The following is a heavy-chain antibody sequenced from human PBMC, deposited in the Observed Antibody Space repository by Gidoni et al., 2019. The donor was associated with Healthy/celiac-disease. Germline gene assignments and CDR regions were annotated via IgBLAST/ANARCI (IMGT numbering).Heavy chain of an antibody. J-gene: IGHJ3*02. Sequence: QVQLQESGPGLVKPSETLSLTCTVSGGSISSYYWSWIRQPPGKGLEWIGYIYYSGSTNYNPSLKSRVTISVDTSKNQFSLKLSSVTAADTAVYYCARYSRPYSSRSRGKSGRVGAFDIWGQGTMVTVSS. CDR1: GGSISSYY. D-gene: IGHD6-13*01. CDR2: IYYSGST. V-gene: IGHV4-59*01. CDR3: ARYSRPYSSRSRGKSGRVGAFDI.